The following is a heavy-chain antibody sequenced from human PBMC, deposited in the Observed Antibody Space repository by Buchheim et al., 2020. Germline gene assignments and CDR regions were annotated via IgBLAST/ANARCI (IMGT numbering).Heavy chain of an antibody. Sequence: QVHLVESGGGVVQPGRSLRLSCAASGFSFSMYSMHWVRKAPGKGLEWVAVISFDGSNKDYADSVKGRFTISRDNSKKTLFLQMNSLRAEDTAVYYCAREYQLLWGEFDYWGQGTL. D-gene: IGHD2-2*01. CDR3: AREYQLLWGEFDY. CDR2: ISFDGSNK. V-gene: IGHV3-30-3*01. J-gene: IGHJ4*02. CDR1: GFSFSMYS.